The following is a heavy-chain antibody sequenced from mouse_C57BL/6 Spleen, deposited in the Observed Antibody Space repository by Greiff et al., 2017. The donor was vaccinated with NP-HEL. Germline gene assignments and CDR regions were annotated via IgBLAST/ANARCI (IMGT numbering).Heavy chain of an antibody. Sequence: VQLQQPGAELVKPGASVKLSCKASGYTFTSYWMHWVKQRPGQGLEWIGMIHPNSGSNNYNEKFKSKATLTVDKSSSTAYMQLSSLTSEDSAVYYCARGDGSSYLYWYFDVWGTGTTVTVSS. CDR3: ARGDGSSYLYWYFDV. CDR1: GYTFTSYW. D-gene: IGHD1-1*01. CDR2: IHPNSGSN. V-gene: IGHV1-64*01. J-gene: IGHJ1*03.